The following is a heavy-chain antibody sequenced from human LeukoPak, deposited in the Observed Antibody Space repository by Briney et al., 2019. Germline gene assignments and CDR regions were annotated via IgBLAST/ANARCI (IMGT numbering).Heavy chain of an antibody. CDR2: ISYDGSNK. CDR3: AKTFGGVIVQYYFDY. Sequence: GGSLRLSCAASGFTFSSYGMHWVRQAPGKGLEWVAVISYDGSNKYYADSVKGRFTISRGNSKNTLYLQMNSLRAEDTAVYYCAKTFGGVIVQYYFDYWGQGTLVTVSS. J-gene: IGHJ4*02. CDR1: GFTFSSYG. D-gene: IGHD3-16*02. V-gene: IGHV3-30*18.